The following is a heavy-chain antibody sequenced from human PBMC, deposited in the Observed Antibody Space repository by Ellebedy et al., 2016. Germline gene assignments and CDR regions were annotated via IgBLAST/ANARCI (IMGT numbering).Heavy chain of an antibody. CDR1: GYTFTGYY. J-gene: IGHJ5*02. Sequence: ASVKVSXKASGYTFTGYYMHWVRQAPGQGLEWMGWINPNSGGTNYAQKFQGRVTMTRDTSISTAYMELSRLRSDDTAVYYCARDLAVAGTGWFDPWGQGTLVTVSS. D-gene: IGHD6-19*01. CDR2: INPNSGGT. CDR3: ARDLAVAGTGWFDP. V-gene: IGHV1-2*02.